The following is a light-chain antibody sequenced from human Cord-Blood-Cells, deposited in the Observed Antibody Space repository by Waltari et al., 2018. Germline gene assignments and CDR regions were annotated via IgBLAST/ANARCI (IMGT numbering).Light chain of an antibody. CDR2: WAS. CDR3: QQYYSTPYT. V-gene: IGKV4-1*01. Sequence: DIVMIQSPDSLAVSLGGRATIICKSTRSVLYSSNNKNYLAWYQQKPGQPPKLLIYWASTRESGVPDRFSGSGSGTDFTLTISSLQAEDVAVYYCQQYYSTPYTFGQGTKLEIK. CDR1: RSVLYSSNNKNY. J-gene: IGKJ2*01.